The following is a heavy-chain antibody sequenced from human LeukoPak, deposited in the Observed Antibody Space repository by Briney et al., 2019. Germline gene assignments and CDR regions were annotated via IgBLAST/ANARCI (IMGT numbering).Heavy chain of an antibody. J-gene: IGHJ4*02. D-gene: IGHD3-10*01. Sequence: SETLSLTCTVSGDSVSNGNYYWSWLRQPPGKALEWIGYIYYTGKTYYNPSLEGRVTILVDTSRNHFSVKLSSVTAADTAVYYCARSQNYYGSGDYWSQGTLVTISS. CDR3: ARSQNYYGSGDY. CDR1: GDSVSNGNYY. V-gene: IGHV4-61*03. CDR2: IYYTGKT.